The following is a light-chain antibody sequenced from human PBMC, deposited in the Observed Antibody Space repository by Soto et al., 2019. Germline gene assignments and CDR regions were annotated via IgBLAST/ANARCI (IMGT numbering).Light chain of an antibody. CDR2: DVS. CDR3: QQRNNWPST. Sequence: EVVLSQSPAILSLSPGERVTLSCTASQSISYSLAWYQQKPGQAPRLLIYDVSNRAAGIPARFSGSGSGTDFTLTISNLEPEDFAVYYCQQRNNWPSTFGQGTRLEIK. V-gene: IGKV3-11*01. CDR1: QSISYS. J-gene: IGKJ5*01.